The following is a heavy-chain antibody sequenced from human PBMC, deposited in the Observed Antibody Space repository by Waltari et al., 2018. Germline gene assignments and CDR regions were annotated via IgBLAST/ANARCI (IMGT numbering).Heavy chain of an antibody. J-gene: IGHJ6*03. V-gene: IGHV4-30-4*08. CDR3: ARVPHPLHGYMDV. CDR2: SYYSGST. Sequence: QVQLQESGPGLVKPSQTLSLPCTVSGGSISSGAYYWSWIRQPPGKGLEWIGYSYYSGSTYYNPSLKSRVTISVDTSKNQFSLKLSSVTAADTAVYYCARVPHPLHGYMDVWGKGTTVTVSS. CDR1: GGSISSGAYY. D-gene: IGHD2-2*01.